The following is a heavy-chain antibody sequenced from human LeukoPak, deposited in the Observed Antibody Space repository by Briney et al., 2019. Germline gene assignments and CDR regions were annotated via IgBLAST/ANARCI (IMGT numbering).Heavy chain of an antibody. V-gene: IGHV1-46*01. CDR3: AKSPTRFGESYYYMDV. Sequence: ASVKASCKASGYTFTSYYMHWVRQAPGQGLEWMGIINPSGGSTSYAQKFQGRVTMTRDMSTSTVYLELSSLRSEDTAVYYCAKSPTRFGESYYYMDVWGKGTTVTVSS. J-gene: IGHJ6*03. CDR2: INPSGGST. D-gene: IGHD3-10*01. CDR1: GYTFTSYY.